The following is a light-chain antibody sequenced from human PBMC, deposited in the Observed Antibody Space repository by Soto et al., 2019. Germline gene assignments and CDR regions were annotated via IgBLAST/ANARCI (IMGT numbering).Light chain of an antibody. Sequence: QSVLTQPASVSESPGQSITISCTGTSSDLGAYNYVSWYQHHPGKAPKLILYEVNNRPSGVSTRFSGSKSGNTASLTISGVRPEDEADYYCCSYTDIALDVVFGGGTKLTVL. J-gene: IGLJ2*01. CDR2: EVN. CDR3: CSYTDIALDVV. V-gene: IGLV2-14*01. CDR1: SSDLGAYNY.